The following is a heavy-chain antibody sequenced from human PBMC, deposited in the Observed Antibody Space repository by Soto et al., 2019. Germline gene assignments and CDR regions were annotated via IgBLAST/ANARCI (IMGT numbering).Heavy chain of an antibody. CDR2: ISSSSSYI. CDR1: GFTFSSYS. CDR3: ARDMSQFLEWKRGYGMDV. Sequence: GGSLRLSCAASGFTFSSYSMNWVRQAPGKGLEWVSSISSSSSYIYYADSVKGRFTISRDNAKNSLYLQMNSLRAEDTAVYYCARDMSQFLEWKRGYGMDVWGQGTTVTVSS. D-gene: IGHD3-3*01. J-gene: IGHJ6*02. V-gene: IGHV3-21*01.